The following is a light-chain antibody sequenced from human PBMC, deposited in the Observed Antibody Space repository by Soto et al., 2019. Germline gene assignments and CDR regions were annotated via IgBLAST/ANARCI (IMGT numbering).Light chain of an antibody. CDR3: HQYNNWPPWT. Sequence: EVVMTQSPATLSVSPGERATLSCRASQSVSINLAWYQQKPGQAPRLLIFGASTRATGIPARFSGSGSGTAFTLTIRSLQSEDFAVYYCHQYNNWPPWTFGQGTKVEIK. J-gene: IGKJ1*01. CDR1: QSVSIN. V-gene: IGKV3-15*01. CDR2: GAS.